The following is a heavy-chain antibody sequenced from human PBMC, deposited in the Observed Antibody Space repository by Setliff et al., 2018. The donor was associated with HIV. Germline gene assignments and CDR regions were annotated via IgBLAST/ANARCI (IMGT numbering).Heavy chain of an antibody. Sequence: GGSLRLSCEASAFIFTTYGMHWVRQAPGKGLEWIAFIKYDGSSKYYADSVKGRFTISRDNSKNTLYLQMNSLRGEDTAVYYCAKDSNWEPRHPKFFDSWGQGTLVTVSS. J-gene: IGHJ4*02. D-gene: IGHD1-26*01. CDR1: AFIFTTYG. CDR3: AKDSNWEPRHPKFFDS. CDR2: IKYDGSSK. V-gene: IGHV3-30*02.